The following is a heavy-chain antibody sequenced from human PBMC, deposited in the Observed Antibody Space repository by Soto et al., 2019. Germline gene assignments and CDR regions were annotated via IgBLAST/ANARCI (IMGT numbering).Heavy chain of an antibody. D-gene: IGHD3-22*01. CDR2: IVPIFGA. CDR3: ARGGSDYEGSGYYQGHV. V-gene: IGHV1-69*12. J-gene: IGHJ6*02. CDR1: GGTFSNYG. Sequence: QVQLVQSGAEVKKPGSSVKVSCKSSGGTFSNYGFSWVRQAPGQGLECMGVIVPIFGAEHPQKFQGRVTSTAYEAANMVFMELRGLRAEGTAVYYCARGGSDYEGSGYYQGHVWGQGTTVTVSS.